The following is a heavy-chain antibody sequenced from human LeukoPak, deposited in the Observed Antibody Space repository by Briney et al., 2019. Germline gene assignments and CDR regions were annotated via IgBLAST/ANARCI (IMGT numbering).Heavy chain of an antibody. D-gene: IGHD3-22*01. V-gene: IGHV4-39*01. Sequence: PSETLSLTCTVSGDSISRSTYYWGWIRQPPGKGLEWIGSVYHSGSTSYNPSLKSRVTISGDTSKNQFSLKLNSVTAADTAVYYCVRQYYDSLGYGFDYWGQGSLVTVSS. J-gene: IGHJ4*02. CDR3: VRQYYDSLGYGFDY. CDR2: VYHSGST. CDR1: GDSISRSTYY.